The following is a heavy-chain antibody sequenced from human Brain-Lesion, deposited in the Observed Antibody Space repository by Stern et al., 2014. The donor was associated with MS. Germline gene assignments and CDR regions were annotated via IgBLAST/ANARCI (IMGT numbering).Heavy chain of an antibody. CDR1: GGSISSGGYY. Sequence: QVQLVQSGPGLVKPSQTLSLSCTVSGGSISSGGYYWSWIRQPAGKGLEWIGRIFNSGSPSYNPSPKSRVTISIDTSKNQFSLRLNSMTAADTAVYYCARGRVVPGFQYYATDVWGQGTTVIVSS. D-gene: IGHD2-2*01. CDR2: IFNSGSP. J-gene: IGHJ6*02. CDR3: ARGRVVPGFQYYATDV. V-gene: IGHV4-61*02.